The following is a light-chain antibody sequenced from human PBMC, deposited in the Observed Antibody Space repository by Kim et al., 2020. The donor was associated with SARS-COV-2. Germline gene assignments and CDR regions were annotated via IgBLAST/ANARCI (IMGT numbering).Light chain of an antibody. CDR1: QGIRND. Sequence: DIQMTQSPSSLSASVGDRVTITCRASQGIRNDLGWYQQKPGKAPRRLIYAISTLQNGVPSRFSGGGSGTEFTLTISSLQPEDGATYYGIHYSGFPIAFGPGTKVDIK. J-gene: IGKJ3*01. V-gene: IGKV1-17*01. CDR2: AIS. CDR3: IHYSGFPIA.